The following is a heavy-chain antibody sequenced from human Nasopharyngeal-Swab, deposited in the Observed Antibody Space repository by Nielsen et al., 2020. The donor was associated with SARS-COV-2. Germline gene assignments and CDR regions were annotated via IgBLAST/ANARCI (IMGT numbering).Heavy chain of an antibody. CDR2: ISYDGSNK. CDR1: GFTFSSYG. D-gene: IGHD3-3*01. CDR3: ARCITIFGSGELDY. J-gene: IGHJ4*02. V-gene: IGHV3-30*03. Sequence: GESLKISCAASGFTFSSYGMHWVRQAPGKGLEWVAVISYDGSNKYYADSVKGRFTISRDNSKNTLYLQMNSLRAEDTAVYYCARCITIFGSGELDYWGQGTLVTVSS.